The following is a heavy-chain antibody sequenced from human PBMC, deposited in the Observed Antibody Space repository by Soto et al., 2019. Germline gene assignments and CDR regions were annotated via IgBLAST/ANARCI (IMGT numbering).Heavy chain of an antibody. J-gene: IGHJ4*02. V-gene: IGHV3-30-3*01. CDR2: ISYDGSNK. D-gene: IGHD2-15*01. CDR3: ARGGGVVAATDCDY. Sequence: QVQLVEAGGGVVQPGRSLRLSCAASGFTFSSYAMHWVRQAPGKGLEWVAVISYDGSNKYYADSVKGRFTISRDNSKNTLYLQMNSMRAEDTAVYYCARGGGVVAATDCDYWGQGTLVTVSS. CDR1: GFTFSSYA.